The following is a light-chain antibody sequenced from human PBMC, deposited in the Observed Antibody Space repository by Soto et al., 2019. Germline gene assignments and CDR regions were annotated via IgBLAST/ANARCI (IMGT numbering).Light chain of an antibody. CDR2: GAS. J-gene: IGKJ1*01. CDR1: QRVSSSF. CDR3: QQYGSSPWT. V-gene: IGKV3-20*01. Sequence: PGERATLSCRASQRVSSSFLAWYQQKPGQAPRLLIYGASSRATGIPDRFSGSGSGTDFTLTISRLEPEDFAVYYCQQYGSSPWTFGQGTKVEIK.